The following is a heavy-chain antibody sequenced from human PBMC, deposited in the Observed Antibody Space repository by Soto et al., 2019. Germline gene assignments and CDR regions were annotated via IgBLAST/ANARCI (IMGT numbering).Heavy chain of an antibody. Sequence: ETLSLTCTVSGGSISSGGYYWSWIRQHPGKGLEWIGEIYYSGSTNYNPSLKSRVTISVDTSKNQFSLKLSSVTAADTAVYYCARRSYYYYGMDVWGQGTTVTAP. CDR2: IYYSGST. CDR3: ARRSYYYYGMDV. V-gene: IGHV4-61*08. J-gene: IGHJ6*02. CDR1: GGSISSGGYY.